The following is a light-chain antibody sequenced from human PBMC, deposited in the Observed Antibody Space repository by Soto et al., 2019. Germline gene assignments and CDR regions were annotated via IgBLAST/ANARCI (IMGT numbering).Light chain of an antibody. Sequence: QSALTQPASVSGSPGQSITISCTGTSSDVGGYNYVSWYQQHPGKAPKLLIYEVTNRPSGVSNRFSGSKSGNTASLTISGLQAEDDTDYYCSSYTTSSTVLFGGGTKLTVL. V-gene: IGLV2-14*01. CDR2: EVT. CDR3: SSYTTSSTVL. J-gene: IGLJ2*01. CDR1: SSDVGGYNY.